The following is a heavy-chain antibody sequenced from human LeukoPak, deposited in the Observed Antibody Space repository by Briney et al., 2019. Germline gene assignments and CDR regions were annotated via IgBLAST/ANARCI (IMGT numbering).Heavy chain of an antibody. CDR1: GFTVSSNY. CDR2: IYSGGST. D-gene: IGHD5-12*01. J-gene: IGHJ4*02. CDR3: ARVKGRWLQSGYFDY. V-gene: IGHV3-66*01. Sequence: GGSLRLSCAASGFTVSSNYTSWVRQAPGKGLEWVSVIYSGGSTYYADSVKGRFTISRDNSKNTLYLQMNSLRAEDTAVYYCARVKGRWLQSGYFDYWGQGTLVTVSS.